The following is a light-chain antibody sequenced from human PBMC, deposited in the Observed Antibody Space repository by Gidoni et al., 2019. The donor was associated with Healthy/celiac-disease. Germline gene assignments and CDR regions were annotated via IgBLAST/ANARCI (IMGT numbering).Light chain of an antibody. V-gene: IGLV2-14*01. CDR3: SSYTSSSTPVV. CDR1: SSDVGGYNY. J-gene: IGLJ2*01. CDR2: EVS. Sequence: QSALTQPASVSGSPGQSITISCTGTSSDVGGYNYVSWYQQHPGKAPKLMIYEVSNRPSGVSTRFSGSKSGLQAEDEADYYCSSYTSSSTPVVFGGGTKLTVL.